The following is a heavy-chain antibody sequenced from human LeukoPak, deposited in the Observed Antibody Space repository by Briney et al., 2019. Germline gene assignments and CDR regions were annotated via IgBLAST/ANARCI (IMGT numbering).Heavy chain of an antibody. J-gene: IGHJ5*02. V-gene: IGHV4-34*01. CDR3: ARERYSSGWYSPRGWFDP. CDR2: INHSGST. D-gene: IGHD6-19*01. CDR1: GGSFSGCY. Sequence: PSETLSLTCAVYGGSFSGCYWSWIRQPPGKGLEWIGEINHSGSTNYNPSLKSRVTISVDTSKNQFSLKLSSVTAADTAVYYCARERYSSGWYSPRGWFDPWGQGTLVTVSS.